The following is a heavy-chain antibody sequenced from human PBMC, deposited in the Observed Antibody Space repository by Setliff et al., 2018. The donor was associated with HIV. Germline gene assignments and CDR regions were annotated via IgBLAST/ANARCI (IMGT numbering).Heavy chain of an antibody. V-gene: IGHV4-34*11. J-gene: IGHJ4*02. Sequence: PSETLSLTCAVYGGSVSGYYWSWIRQPPGKGLEWIGYIYFSGSATHNPSLTSPVTISVDTSKNEFYLTLSSVTAADTAVYYCARGRVFCDGDSCYHFDYWGQGILVTVSS. D-gene: IGHD2-21*02. CDR3: ARGRVFCDGDSCYHFDY. CDR2: IYFSGSA. CDR1: GGSVSGYY.